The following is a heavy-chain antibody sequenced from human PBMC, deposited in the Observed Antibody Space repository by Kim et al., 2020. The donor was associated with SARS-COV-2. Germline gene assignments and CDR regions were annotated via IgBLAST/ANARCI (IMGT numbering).Heavy chain of an antibody. CDR2: ISGSSSDT. V-gene: IGHV3-11*03. J-gene: IGHJ6*02. D-gene: IGHD3-16*01. CDR1: GFTLSDYY. Sequence: GGSLSLSCAASGFTLSDYYMKWIRQAPGKGLEWVSYISGSSSDTKYADSVKGRFTITRDNAKNSLYLQMNSLRAEATAIYYCARRFGDPSGMDVWGQGTT. CDR3: ARRFGDPSGMDV.